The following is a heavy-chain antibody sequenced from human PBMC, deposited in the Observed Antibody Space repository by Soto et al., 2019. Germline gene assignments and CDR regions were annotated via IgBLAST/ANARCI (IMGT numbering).Heavy chain of an antibody. CDR1: RDTFDSYA. Sequence: GASVKVSCKASRDTFDSYAMTWVRLAPGQGPEWVGGIIPILGTTKYAQKFQGRVTMTADESTSTVYMELSSLRSEDGAVYYCAAGGKNGYIKWGQGTQVTVSS. V-gene: IGHV1-69*13. CDR2: IIPILGTT. D-gene: IGHD1-1*01. J-gene: IGHJ4*02. CDR3: AAGGKNGYIK.